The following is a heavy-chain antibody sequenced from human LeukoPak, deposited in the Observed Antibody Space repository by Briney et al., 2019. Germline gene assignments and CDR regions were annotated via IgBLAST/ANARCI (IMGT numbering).Heavy chain of an antibody. D-gene: IGHD4-23*01. Sequence: GGSLRLSCAASGFTFSSYAMGWVRQAPGKGLEWVSAISGSGGSTYYADSVKGRFTISRDNSKNTLYLQMNSLRVEDTAVYYCAKDRDYGGVNWFDPWGQGTPVTVSS. V-gene: IGHV3-23*01. CDR1: GFTFSSYA. J-gene: IGHJ5*02. CDR2: ISGSGGST. CDR3: AKDRDYGGVNWFDP.